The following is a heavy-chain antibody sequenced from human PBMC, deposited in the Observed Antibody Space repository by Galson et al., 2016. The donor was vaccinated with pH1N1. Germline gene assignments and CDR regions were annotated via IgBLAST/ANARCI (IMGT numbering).Heavy chain of an antibody. CDR2: IIPIFNTA. D-gene: IGHD7-27*01. J-gene: IGHJ3*01. CDR3: ATEAKATSGESALED. V-gene: IGHV1-69*06. Sequence: SVKVSCKASGGTFGSYGINWVRQAPGQGLEWMGGIIPIFNTAKYAQNFQGRDTMAGDTIADTAYMELSRLRSEDTAVYYCATEAKATSGESALEDWGQGTMVTVSS. CDR1: GGTFGSYG.